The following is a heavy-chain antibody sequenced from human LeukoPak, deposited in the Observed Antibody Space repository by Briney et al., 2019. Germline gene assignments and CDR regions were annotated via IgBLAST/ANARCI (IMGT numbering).Heavy chain of an antibody. D-gene: IGHD3-3*02. V-gene: IGHV3-33*01. Sequence: GGSLRLSCAASGFTFSSYGTHWVRQAPGKGLERGAVIWYDGSNNYYADSVKGRFALSRDNSKNTLYLQMNSLRAEDTAVYYCASYVLGDAFDVWGQGTMVTVSS. CDR3: ASYVLGDAFDV. CDR2: IWYDGSNN. CDR1: GFTFSSYG. J-gene: IGHJ3*01.